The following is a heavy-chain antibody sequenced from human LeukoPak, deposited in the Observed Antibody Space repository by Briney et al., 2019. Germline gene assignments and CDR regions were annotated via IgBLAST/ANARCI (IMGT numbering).Heavy chain of an antibody. D-gene: IGHD3-9*01. V-gene: IGHV1-69*13. Sequence: SVKVSCKSSGGTFSSYAIIWVRQAPGQGLEWMGGIIPIFGTANYAQKFQGRVTITADESTSTAYMELSSLRSEDTAVYYCARVPRDILTGYSPNNASDIWGQGTMVTVSS. CDR2: IIPIFGTA. CDR1: GGTFSSYA. J-gene: IGHJ3*02. CDR3: ARVPRDILTGYSPNNASDI.